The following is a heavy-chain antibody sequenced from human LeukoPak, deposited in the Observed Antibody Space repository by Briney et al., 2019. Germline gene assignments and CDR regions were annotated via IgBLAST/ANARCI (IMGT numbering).Heavy chain of an antibody. V-gene: IGHV3-23*01. CDR2: ISGSGGST. CDR3: AKGNNWNDY. D-gene: IGHD1-1*01. CDR1: GLTFSSQA. Sequence: GGSLRLSCAASGLTFSSQAINWVRQAPGKGLEWVSGISGSGGSTYYADSVKGRFTISRDNSKNTLYLQMNSLRAEDTAVYYCAKGNNWNDYWGQGTLVTVSS. J-gene: IGHJ4*02.